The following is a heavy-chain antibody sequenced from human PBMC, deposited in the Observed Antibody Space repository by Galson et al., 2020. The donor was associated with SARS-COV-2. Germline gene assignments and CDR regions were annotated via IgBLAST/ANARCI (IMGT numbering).Heavy chain of an antibody. CDR3: SRESWQGGY. CDR2: IRGVGSET. CDR1: GFTFNDFW. D-gene: IGHD6-13*01. J-gene: IGHJ4*02. V-gene: IGHV3-7*01. Sequence: GGSLRLSCAVSGFTFNDFWMSWFRQSPGKGLQWVANIRGVGSETNYVDSVQGRFFISRDNAIDSLFLQMNNLTVDDTAVYFCSRESWQGGYWGQGTRVTVSS.